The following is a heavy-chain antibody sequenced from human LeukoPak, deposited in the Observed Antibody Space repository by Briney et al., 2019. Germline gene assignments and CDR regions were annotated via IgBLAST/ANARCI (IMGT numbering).Heavy chain of an antibody. V-gene: IGHV4-4*07. CDR3: ARDVVAAAGSWDY. J-gene: IGHJ4*02. CDR1: GGSISSYY. Sequence: SETLSLTCTVSGGSISSYYWSWIRQPAGKGREWIGRIYTSGSTNYNPSLRSRVTMSVDTSKNQFSLNLSSVTAADTAVHYCARDVVAAAGSWDYWGQGTLVTVSS. CDR2: IYTSGST. D-gene: IGHD6-13*01.